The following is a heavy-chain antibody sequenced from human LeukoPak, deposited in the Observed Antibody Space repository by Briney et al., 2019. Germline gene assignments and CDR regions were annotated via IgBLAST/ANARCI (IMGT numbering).Heavy chain of an antibody. Sequence: GGSLRLSCAASGFTFSSYSMNWVRQAPGKGLKWVSSISSSSSYIYYADSVKGRFTISRDNAKNSLYLQMNSLRAEDTAVYYCARDLRYYGSGSYAAWGQGTLVTVSS. CDR2: ISSSSSYI. D-gene: IGHD3-10*01. J-gene: IGHJ5*02. CDR1: GFTFSSYS. CDR3: ARDLRYYGSGSYAA. V-gene: IGHV3-21*01.